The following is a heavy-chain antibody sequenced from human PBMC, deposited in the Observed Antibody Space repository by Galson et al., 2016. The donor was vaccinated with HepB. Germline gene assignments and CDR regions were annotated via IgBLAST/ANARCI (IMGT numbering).Heavy chain of an antibody. J-gene: IGHJ4*02. V-gene: IGHV3-53*01. CDR1: GFPVSSRN. CDR2: FNSDGST. CDR3: ATDGLGPFDL. Sequence: SLRLSCAVSGFPVSSRNINWVRQAPGKGLEWVSIFNSDGSTDYRDSVEGRFSFSRDDSTNTVYLQMNSLRAEDTAVYYCATDGLGPFDLGGQGTRVTVSS.